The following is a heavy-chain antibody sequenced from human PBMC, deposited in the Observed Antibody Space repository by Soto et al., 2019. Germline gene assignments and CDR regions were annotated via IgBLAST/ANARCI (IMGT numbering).Heavy chain of an antibody. CDR1: GGSISSYY. D-gene: IGHD4-17*01. J-gene: IGHJ4*02. V-gene: IGHV4-59*01. CDR2: IYYSGST. CDR3: AREYTTSFDY. Sequence: SETLSLTCTVSGGSISSYYWSWIRQPPGKGLEWIGYIYYSGSTNYDPSLKSRVTISVDTSKNQFSLKLSSVTAADTAVYYCAREYTTSFDYWGQGTLVTVSS.